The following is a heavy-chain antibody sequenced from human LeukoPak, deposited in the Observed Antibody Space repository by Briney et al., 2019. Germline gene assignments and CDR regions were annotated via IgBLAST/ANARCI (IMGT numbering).Heavy chain of an antibody. J-gene: IGHJ4*02. CDR1: GFTVITND. CDR3: ARGVEPLAANTLAY. D-gene: IGHD1-14*01. CDR2: LYSDGNT. V-gene: IGHV3-53*01. Sequence: GGSLRLSCAASGFTVITNDMTWIRQAPGKGLEWVSVLYSDGNTKYADSVQGRFTISRDNSKNTLYLEMNSLSPDDTAVYYCARGVEPLAANTLAYWGQGTLATVSS.